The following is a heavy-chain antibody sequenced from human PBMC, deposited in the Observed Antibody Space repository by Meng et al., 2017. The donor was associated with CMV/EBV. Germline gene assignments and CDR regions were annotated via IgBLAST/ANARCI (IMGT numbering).Heavy chain of an antibody. D-gene: IGHD3-3*01. CDR1: GFIFSDYY. CDR3: AKDQEELSYYDFWSATYYGMDV. CDR2: IYSGGSST. V-gene: IGHV3-23*03. Sequence: GESLKISCVVSGFIFSDYYMDWVRQAPGKGLEWVSVIYSGGSSTYYADSVKGRFTISRDNSKNTLYLQMNSLRAEDTAVYYCAKDQEELSYYDFWSATYYGMDVWGQGTTVTVSS. J-gene: IGHJ6*02.